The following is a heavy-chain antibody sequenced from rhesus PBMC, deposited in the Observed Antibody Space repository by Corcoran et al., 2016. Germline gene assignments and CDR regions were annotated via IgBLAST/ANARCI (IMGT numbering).Heavy chain of an antibody. V-gene: IGHV3-178*01. D-gene: IGHD6-25*01. J-gene: IGHJ4*01. Sequence: EVQLAESGGDLAKPGGSLRLSCAASGFTFSDYYMAWARQAPGKGLGWFSRMSKRGVRTWYADSVKGRFTVSRDNAKNTLFLQMNRLTPENKAVYYCGRADFGIDYWGQGVLVTVSS. CDR3: GRADFGIDY. CDR1: GFTFSDYY. CDR2: MSKRGVRT.